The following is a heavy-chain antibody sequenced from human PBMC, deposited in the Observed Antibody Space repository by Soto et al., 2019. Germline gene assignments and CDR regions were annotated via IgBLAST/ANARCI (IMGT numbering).Heavy chain of an antibody. CDR3: ARGVVVPAAPFDP. D-gene: IGHD2-2*01. J-gene: IGHJ5*02. V-gene: IGHV4-31*03. Sequence: QVQLQESGPGLVKPSQTLSLTCTVSGGSISSGGYYWSWIRQHPGKGLEWIGYIYYSGSTYYNPSLKSRVTISVDTSKNQFSLKLSSVTAADAAVYYCARGVVVPAAPFDPWGQGTLVTVSS. CDR1: GGSISSGGYY. CDR2: IYYSGST.